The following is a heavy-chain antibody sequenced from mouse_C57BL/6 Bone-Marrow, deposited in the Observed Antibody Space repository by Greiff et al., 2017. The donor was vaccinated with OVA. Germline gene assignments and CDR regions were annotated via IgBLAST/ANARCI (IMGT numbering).Heavy chain of an antibody. D-gene: IGHD2-1*01. CDR2: IYPRSGNT. V-gene: IGHV1-81*01. CDR1: GYTFTSYG. CDR3: AREGRVTTRFAY. J-gene: IGHJ3*01. Sequence: VMLVESGAELARPGASVKLSCKASGYTFTSYGISWVKQRTGQGLEWIGEIYPRSGNTYYNEKFKGKATLTADKSSSTAYMALRSLTSEDSAVYFCAREGRVTTRFAYWGQGTLVTVSA.